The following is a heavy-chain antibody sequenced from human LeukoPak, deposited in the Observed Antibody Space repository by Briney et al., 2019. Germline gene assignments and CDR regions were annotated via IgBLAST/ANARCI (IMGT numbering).Heavy chain of an antibody. J-gene: IGHJ5*02. CDR1: GGSISNYF. V-gene: IGHV4-4*07. D-gene: IGHD3-3*01. CDR2: IYTSGST. CDR3: ARGSPTNTIFGVVSHNWFDP. Sequence: SETLSLTCTVSGGSISNYFWSWFRQPAGKGLEWIGRIYTSGSTNYNPSLKSRVTMSVDTSKNQFSLKLSSVTAADTAVYYCARGSPTNTIFGVVSHNWFDPWGQGTLVTVSS.